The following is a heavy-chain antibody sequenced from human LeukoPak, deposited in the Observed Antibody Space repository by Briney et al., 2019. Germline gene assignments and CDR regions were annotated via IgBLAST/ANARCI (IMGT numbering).Heavy chain of an antibody. J-gene: IGHJ4*02. V-gene: IGHV3-33*01. CDR1: GFTFSSYG. CDR3: ARDLWDIVVVPAAMGYYFDY. Sequence: GGSLRLSCAASGFTFSSYGMHWVCQAPGKGLEWVAVIWYDGSNKYYADSVKGRFTISRDNSKNTLYLQMNSLRAEDTAVYYCARDLWDIVVVPAAMGYYFDYWGQGTLVTVSS. D-gene: IGHD2-2*01. CDR2: IWYDGSNK.